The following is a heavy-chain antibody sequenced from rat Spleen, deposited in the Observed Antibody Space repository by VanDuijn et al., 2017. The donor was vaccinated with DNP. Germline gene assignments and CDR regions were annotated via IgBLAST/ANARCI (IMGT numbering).Heavy chain of an antibody. V-gene: IGHV1-43*01. CDR1: GYTFTTYY. J-gene: IGHJ3*01. Sequence: QVQLQQSGAELAKPGSSLKISCKASGYTFTTYYISWIKQTTGQGLEFIGYINMGSGGTNYNEKFKGKATLTVGKSSSTAFMQLSSLTPDGPAVYYCARGSDGVWLAYWGQGTLVTFSS. CDR2: INMGSGGT. D-gene: IGHD4-3*01. CDR3: ARGSDGVWLAY.